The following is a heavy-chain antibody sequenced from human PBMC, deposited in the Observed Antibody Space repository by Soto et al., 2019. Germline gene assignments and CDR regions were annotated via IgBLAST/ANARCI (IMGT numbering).Heavy chain of an antibody. CDR1: GDSVSSNSAA. V-gene: IGHV6-1*01. J-gene: IGHJ5*02. D-gene: IGHD2-15*01. CDR2: TYYRSKWYN. CDR3: ARDGGYCSGGSCFRFDP. Sequence: QTLSLTCVISGDSVSSNSAAWNWIRQSPSRGLEWLGRTYYRSKWYNDYAVSVKSRITINPDTSKNQFSLQLNSVTPEDTAVYYCARDGGYCSGGSCFRFDPWGQGTLVTVSS.